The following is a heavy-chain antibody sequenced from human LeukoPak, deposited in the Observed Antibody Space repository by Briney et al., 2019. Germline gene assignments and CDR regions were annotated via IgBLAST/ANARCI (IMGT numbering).Heavy chain of an antibody. CDR3: ARHPLGYSGKEFDY. CDR2: IYYSGDT. Sequence: SETLSLTCTVSGGSISSSSYYWGWVRQPPGKRLEWIGSIYYSGDTYYNSSLKSRVAISVDTSKNQFSLKVRSVTAADTAVYYCARHPLGYSGKEFDYWGQGTLVTVSS. D-gene: IGHD1-26*01. V-gene: IGHV4-39*01. CDR1: GGSISSSSYY. J-gene: IGHJ4*02.